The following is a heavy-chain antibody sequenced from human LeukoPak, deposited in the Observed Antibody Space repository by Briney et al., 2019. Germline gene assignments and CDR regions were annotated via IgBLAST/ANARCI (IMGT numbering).Heavy chain of an antibody. J-gene: IGHJ4*02. CDR3: ATGDHYYDSSGYHYD. V-gene: IGHV1-24*01. D-gene: IGHD3-22*01. Sequence: GASVKVSCKVSGYTLTELSMHWVRQAPGKGLEWMGGFDPEDGETIYAQKFQGRVTMTEDTSTDTAYMELSSLRSEDTAVYYCATGDHYYDSSGYHYDWGQGTLVTVSS. CDR2: FDPEDGET. CDR1: GYTLTELS.